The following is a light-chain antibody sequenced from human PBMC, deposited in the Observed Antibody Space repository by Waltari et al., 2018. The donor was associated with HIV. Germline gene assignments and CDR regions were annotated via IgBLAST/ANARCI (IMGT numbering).Light chain of an antibody. CDR3: SSYAGYNTVV. Sequence: QSALTQHPSASGSPGQSVTISCTGTSSDVGSYNYVSWYRQYTGNTPKLMIYEVTKRPSGVPDRFSGSKSGNTASLTVSGLQAEDEADYYCSSYAGYNTVVFGGGTKLTVL. J-gene: IGLJ2*01. V-gene: IGLV2-8*01. CDR2: EVT. CDR1: SSDVGSYNY.